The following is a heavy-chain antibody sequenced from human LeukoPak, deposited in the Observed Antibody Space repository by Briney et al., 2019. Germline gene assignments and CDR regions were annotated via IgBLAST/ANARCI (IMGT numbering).Heavy chain of an antibody. CDR3: ARGGGGIVVVPAAPIPTDY. D-gene: IGHD2-2*01. CDR2: IYHSGST. CDR1: GGSISSGGYS. J-gene: IGHJ4*02. V-gene: IGHV4-30-2*01. Sequence: SQTLSLTCAVSGGSISSGGYSWSWIRQPPGKGLEWVVYIYHSGSTYYNPSLKSRVTISVDRSKTQFSMKLSSVAVADTAVNSCARGGGGIVVVPAAPIPTDYWGQGTLVTVSS.